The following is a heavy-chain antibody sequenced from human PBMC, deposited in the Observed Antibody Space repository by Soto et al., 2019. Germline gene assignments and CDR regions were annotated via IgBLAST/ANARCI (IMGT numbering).Heavy chain of an antibody. D-gene: IGHD1-7*01. V-gene: IGHV2-5*02. J-gene: IGHJ4*02. CDR1: GFSLSTSGVG. CDR2: IYWDDDE. CDR3: AHRFRITATNISPLFYFDY. Sequence: QITLKESGPTLVKPTQTLTLTCTFSGFSLSTSGVGVGWIRQPPGKALEWLAVIYWDDDEHYSPSLKTRLTLSKDTSKTQVVLTMTNMDPVDTATYYCAHRFRITATNISPLFYFDYWGQGTLVTVSS.